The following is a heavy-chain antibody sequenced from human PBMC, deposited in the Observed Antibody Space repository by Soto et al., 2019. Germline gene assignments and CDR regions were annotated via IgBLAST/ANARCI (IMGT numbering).Heavy chain of an antibody. CDR1: GGSISGYY. V-gene: IGHV4-4*08. D-gene: IGHD2-2*01. Sequence: SETLSLTCTISGGSISGYYWTWIRQSPGKGLEYIGYIYSGNTNYNPSLNSRVTISVDTSKNQFSLKLSSVTAADTAVYYCARDFSISTSCMRPVCYYYYGMDVWGQGTTVTVSS. CDR3: ARDFSISTSCMRPVCYYYYGMDV. CDR2: IYSGNT. J-gene: IGHJ6*02.